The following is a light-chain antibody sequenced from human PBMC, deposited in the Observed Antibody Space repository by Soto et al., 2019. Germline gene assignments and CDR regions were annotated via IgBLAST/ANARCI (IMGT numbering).Light chain of an antibody. Sequence: SALTQPRSVSGSPGQSVAMSCTGTSSNVGGYNYVSWYQHHPGKAPKLVIYDVYNRPSGVPDRFSGSKSDNTASLTISGLQAEDEADYYCCSYAGSNTFYVFGTGTKVTVL. CDR3: CSYAGSNTFYV. J-gene: IGLJ1*01. CDR2: DVY. V-gene: IGLV2-11*01. CDR1: SSNVGGYNY.